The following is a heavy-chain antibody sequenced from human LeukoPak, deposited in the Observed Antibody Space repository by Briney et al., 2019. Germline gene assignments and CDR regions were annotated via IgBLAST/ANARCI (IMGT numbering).Heavy chain of an antibody. CDR2: ISAYNGNT. V-gene: IGHV1-18*01. Sequence: ASVKVSCEASGYTFTSYGISWVRQAPGQGREGMGWISAYNGNTNYAQKLQGRVTMTTDTSTSTAYMELRSLRSDDTAVYYCARVGNSGYYRAFDIWGQGTMVTVSS. J-gene: IGHJ3*02. D-gene: IGHD3-3*01. CDR3: ARVGNSGYYRAFDI. CDR1: GYTFTSYG.